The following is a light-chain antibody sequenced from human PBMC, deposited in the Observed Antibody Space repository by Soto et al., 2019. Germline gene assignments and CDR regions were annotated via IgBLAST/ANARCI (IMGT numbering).Light chain of an antibody. CDR3: QQHYAAPPA. CDR2: WAS. J-gene: IGKJ4*01. Sequence: DIEVTQSPDSLAVSLGERATINCKSSQSVLYSSNNKNYLVWYQQKPGQPPKLLISWASTRESGVPDRFSGSGSGTDFTLTISSLQAEDVAVYYCQQHYAAPPAFGGGTKVEIK. CDR1: QSVLYSSNNKNY. V-gene: IGKV4-1*01.